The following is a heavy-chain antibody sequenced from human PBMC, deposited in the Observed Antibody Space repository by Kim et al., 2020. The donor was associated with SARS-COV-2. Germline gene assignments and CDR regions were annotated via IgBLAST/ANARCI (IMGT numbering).Heavy chain of an antibody. Sequence: SETLSLTCTVSGGSISSSSYYWGWIRQPPGKGLDWIGCIYYSGSTYYNPSLKSRVTISVDTTKNQLSLKLSSVTDAATAEYDCPLSYRWLQSPNWFEPWG. J-gene: IGHJ5*02. CDR3: PLSYRWLQSPNWFEP. CDR2: IYYSGST. CDR1: GGSISSSSYY. D-gene: IGHD3-16*02. V-gene: IGHV4-39*01.